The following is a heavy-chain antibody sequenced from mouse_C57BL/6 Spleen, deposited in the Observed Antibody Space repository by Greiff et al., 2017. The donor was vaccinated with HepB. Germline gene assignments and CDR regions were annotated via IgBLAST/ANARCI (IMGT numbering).Heavy chain of an antibody. D-gene: IGHD3-3*01. CDR1: GYTFTSYW. CDR2: IDPSDSYT. V-gene: IGHV1-50*01. J-gene: IGHJ2*01. Sequence: QVQLQQPGAELVKPGASVKLSCKASGYTFTSYWMQWVKQRPGQGLEWIGEIDPSDSYTNYNQKFKGKATLTVDTSSSTAYMQLSSLTSEDSAVYYCARSGDRDYFDYWGEGTTLTVSS. CDR3: ARSGDRDYFDY.